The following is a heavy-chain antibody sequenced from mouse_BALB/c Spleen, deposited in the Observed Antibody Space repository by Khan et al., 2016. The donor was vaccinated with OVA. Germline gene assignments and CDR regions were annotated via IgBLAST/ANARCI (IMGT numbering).Heavy chain of an antibody. Sequence: QVQLQQSGAELVKPGASVKLSCKASGYTFSSYWMHWVKQRPGQGLEWIGEIDPSDSHTNYIQTFKGKATLNVDKSSSTAYMHLSSLTSEDSAVYYCARSYYYSSSTWFAYWGQGTLVTVSA. V-gene: IGHV1-69*02. CDR2: IDPSDSHT. CDR1: GYTFSSYW. CDR3: ARSYYYSSSTWFAY. J-gene: IGHJ3*01. D-gene: IGHD1-1*01.